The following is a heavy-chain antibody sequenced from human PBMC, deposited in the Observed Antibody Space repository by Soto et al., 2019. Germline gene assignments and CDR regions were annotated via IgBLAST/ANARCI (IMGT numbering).Heavy chain of an antibody. CDR3: AAGPYGDYRSTNTFDY. Sequence: VKVSCKASGGTFSSYTISWVRQAPGQGLEWMGRIIPILGIANYAQKFQGRVTITADKSTSTAYMELSSLRSEDTAVYYCAAGPYGDYRSTNTFDYWGQGTLVTVSS. D-gene: IGHD4-17*01. J-gene: IGHJ4*02. CDR2: IIPILGIA. V-gene: IGHV1-69*02. CDR1: GGTFSSYT.